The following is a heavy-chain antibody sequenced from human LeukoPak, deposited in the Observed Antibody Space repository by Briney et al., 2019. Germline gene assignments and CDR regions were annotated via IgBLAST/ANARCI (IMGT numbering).Heavy chain of an antibody. D-gene: IGHD6-13*01. J-gene: IGHJ5*02. CDR2: ISAYNGNT. CDR3: ARGAAGKGNWFDP. CDR1: GYTFASYG. V-gene: IGHV1-18*01. Sequence: ASVKVSCKASGYTFASYGITWVRQAPGQGLEWMGWISAYNGNTNYAQKLQGRVTMTTDPSTSTAYMELRSLRSDDTAIYYCARGAAGKGNWFDPWGQGTLVTVSS.